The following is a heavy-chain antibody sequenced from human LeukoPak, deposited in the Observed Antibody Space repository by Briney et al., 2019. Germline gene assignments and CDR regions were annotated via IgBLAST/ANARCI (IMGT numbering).Heavy chain of an antibody. CDR1: GYTSTSYG. D-gene: IGHD2-2*01. V-gene: IGHV1-18*01. CDR2: ISAYNGNT. Sequence: ASVKVSCKTSGYTSTSYGISWVRQAPGQGLVWVGWISAYNGNTNYAQKFQGRVTMTTDTSTSTAYMELRSLRSDDTAVYYCARDALRYQLLPFDYWGQGTLVTVSS. CDR3: ARDALRYQLLPFDY. J-gene: IGHJ4*02.